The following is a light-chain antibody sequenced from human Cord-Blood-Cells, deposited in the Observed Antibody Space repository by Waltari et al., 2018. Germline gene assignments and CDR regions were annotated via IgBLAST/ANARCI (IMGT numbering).Light chain of an antibody. CDR2: EGS. CDR3: CSYAGSSTVV. CDR1: SSDVGSYNL. J-gene: IGLJ2*01. V-gene: IGLV2-23*01. Sequence: QSALTQPASVSGSPGQSITISCTGTSSDVGSYNLVSWYQQHPGKAPKLMLYEGSKRPSGVSKRCSGSKSGNTASLTISGLQAEDEADYYCCSYAGSSTVVFGGGTKLTVL.